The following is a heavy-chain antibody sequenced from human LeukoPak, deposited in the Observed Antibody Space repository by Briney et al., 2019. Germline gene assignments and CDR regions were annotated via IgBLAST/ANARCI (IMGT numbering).Heavy chain of an antibody. CDR3: ASYYDSSGYPLKVIDVFDI. V-gene: IGHV4-34*01. Sequence: SETLSLTCAVYGGSFSGYYWSWIRQPPGKGLEWIGEINHSGSTNYNPSLKSRVTISVDTSKNQFSLKLSSVTAADTAVYYCASYYDSSGYPLKVIDVFDIWGQGTMVTVSS. D-gene: IGHD3-22*01. CDR1: GGSFSGYY. J-gene: IGHJ3*02. CDR2: INHSGST.